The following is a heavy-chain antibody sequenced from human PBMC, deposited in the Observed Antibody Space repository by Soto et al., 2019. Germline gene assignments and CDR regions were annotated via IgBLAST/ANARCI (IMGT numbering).Heavy chain of an antibody. CDR3: TTDLPWSYGALGY. J-gene: IGHJ4*02. Sequence: EVQLVESGGGLVKPGGSLRLSCATSGFTFDNAWMTWVRQAPGKGLEWVGRIKSKTDGGTTDYASPVKGRFTISRDDSKNTRYVQMNSLNTEDTAMYYCTTDLPWSYGALGYWGQGTLVTVSS. CDR2: IKSKTDGGTT. D-gene: IGHD1-26*01. CDR1: GFTFDNAW. V-gene: IGHV3-15*01.